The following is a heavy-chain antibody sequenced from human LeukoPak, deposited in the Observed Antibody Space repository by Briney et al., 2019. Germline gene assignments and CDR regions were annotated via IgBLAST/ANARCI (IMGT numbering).Heavy chain of an antibody. Sequence: SETLSLTCIVSGGSISNYYWGWIRQPPGKGLEWIGYIYYSGNTNYNPPLKSRVTISVDTSKNQFSLKLNSVTAADTAVYYCARSSIAARLPAFDIWGQGTMVTVSS. J-gene: IGHJ3*02. V-gene: IGHV4-59*01. CDR1: GGSISNYY. CDR2: IYYSGNT. D-gene: IGHD6-6*01. CDR3: ARSSIAARLPAFDI.